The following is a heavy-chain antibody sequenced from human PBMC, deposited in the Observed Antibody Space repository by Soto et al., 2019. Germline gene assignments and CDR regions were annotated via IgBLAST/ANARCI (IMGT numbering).Heavy chain of an antibody. J-gene: IGHJ4*02. CDR3: ASVVVAATLPYYFDY. Sequence: QVQLQESGPGLVKPSQTLSLTCTVSGGSISSGAYYWSWIRQHPGKGLEWIGYIDYSGSTYYNPSLKSRVTISVDTSYNQFSLRLPSLTAADTAVYYCASVVVAATLPYYFDYWGQGTLVTVSS. D-gene: IGHD2-15*01. CDR2: IDYSGST. CDR1: GGSISSGAYY. V-gene: IGHV4-31*03.